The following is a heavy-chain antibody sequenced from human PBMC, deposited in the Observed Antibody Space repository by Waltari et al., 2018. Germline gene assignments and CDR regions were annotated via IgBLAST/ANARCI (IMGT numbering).Heavy chain of an antibody. J-gene: IGHJ4*02. CDR1: G. CDR2: IWYDGSNK. D-gene: IGHD4-17*01. CDR3: ARDEWTTVKTPMIDY. Sequence: GMYWVRQAPGKGLEWVALIWYDGSNKHYSDSVKGRFTISRDNSKKTMYLQMKSLRAEDTGVYYCARDEWTTVKTPMIDYWGQGTLVTVSS. V-gene: IGHV3-33*07.